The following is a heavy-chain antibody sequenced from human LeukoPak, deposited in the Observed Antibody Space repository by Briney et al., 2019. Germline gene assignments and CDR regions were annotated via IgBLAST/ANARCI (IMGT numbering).Heavy chain of an antibody. CDR3: ARQDSSGYYVAAFDI. V-gene: IGHV4-59*08. J-gene: IGHJ3*02. Sequence: SETLSLTCTVSGGSISSYYWSWIRQPPGKGLEWIGYIYYSGSTNYNPSLKSRVTISVDTSKNQFSLKLSSVTAADTAVYYCARQDSSGYYVAAFDIWGQGTMVTVSS. CDR2: IYYSGST. D-gene: IGHD3-22*01. CDR1: GGSISSYY.